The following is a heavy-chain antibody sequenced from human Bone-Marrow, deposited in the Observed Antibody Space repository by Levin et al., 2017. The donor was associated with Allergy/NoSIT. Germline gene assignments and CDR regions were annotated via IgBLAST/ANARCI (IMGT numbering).Heavy chain of an antibody. CDR1: GFTFSSYG. CDR2: IWYDGSNK. D-gene: IGHD2-15*01. V-gene: IGHV3-33*01. Sequence: PGGSLRLSCAASGFTFSSYGMHWVRQAPGKGLEWVAVIWYDGSNKYYADSVKGRFTISRDNSKNTLYLQMNSLRAEDTAVYYCARYKIPNCSGGSCFPYSLTGYNVHDAFDIWGQGTMVTVSS. CDR3: ARYKIPNCSGGSCFPYSLTGYNVHDAFDI. J-gene: IGHJ3*02.